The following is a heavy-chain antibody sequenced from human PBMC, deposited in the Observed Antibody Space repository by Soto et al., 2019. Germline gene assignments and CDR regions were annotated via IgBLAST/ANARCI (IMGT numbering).Heavy chain of an antibody. V-gene: IGHV4-30-4*01. CDR3: ARDNLGYSYGHPYGMDV. Sequence: SETLSLTCTVSGGSISSGDYYWSWIRQPPGKGLEWIGYIYYSGSTYYNPSLKSRVTISVDTSKNQFSLKLSSVTAADTAVYYCARDNLGYSYGHPYGMDVWGQGTTVTVSS. CDR2: IYYSGST. J-gene: IGHJ6*02. CDR1: GGSISSGDYY. D-gene: IGHD5-18*01.